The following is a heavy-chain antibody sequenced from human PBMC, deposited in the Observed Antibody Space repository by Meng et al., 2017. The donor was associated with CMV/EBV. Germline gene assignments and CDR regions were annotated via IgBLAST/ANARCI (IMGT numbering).Heavy chain of an antibody. J-gene: IGHJ5*02. D-gene: IGHD3-3*01. Sequence: GESLKISCTASGFTFGDYAMSWVRQDPGKGLEWVGFIRSKAYGGTTEYAASVKGRFTISRDDSKSIAYLQMNSLKTEDTAVYYCTRSPFGVVVWFDPWGQGTLVTVSS. CDR2: IRSKAYGGTT. CDR1: GFTFGDYA. V-gene: IGHV3-49*04. CDR3: TRSPFGVVVWFDP.